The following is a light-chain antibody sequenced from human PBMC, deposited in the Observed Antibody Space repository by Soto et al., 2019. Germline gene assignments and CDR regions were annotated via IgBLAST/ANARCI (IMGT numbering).Light chain of an antibody. CDR3: QHYNSYLFT. Sequence: DIQMTQSPSTLSASVGDRVTITCRASEDVNGWLAWYQQKPGTAPKLLIYDVSTLESGVPSRFSGSGSGTEFTLTINSLQPDDFATFYCQHYNSYLFTFGPGTKVDIK. V-gene: IGKV1-5*01. CDR1: EDVNGW. CDR2: DVS. J-gene: IGKJ3*01.